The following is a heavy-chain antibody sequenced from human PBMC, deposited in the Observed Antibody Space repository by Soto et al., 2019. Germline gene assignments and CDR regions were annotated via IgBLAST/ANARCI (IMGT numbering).Heavy chain of an antibody. CDR2: IIPLLNSA. V-gene: IGHV1-69*01. D-gene: IGHD6-13*01. J-gene: IGHJ6*02. CDR1: GGTFSSYA. CDR3: ARESSPPNYYYSGMDV. Sequence: QVQLVQSGGEVKKPGSSVKVSCRASGGTFSSYAVSWVRQAPGQGLEWMGVIIPLLNSAKYAPKFQDRVTITADASATMAYMELSSLRSEDTAVYYCARESSPPNYYYSGMDVWGQGTTVTVSS.